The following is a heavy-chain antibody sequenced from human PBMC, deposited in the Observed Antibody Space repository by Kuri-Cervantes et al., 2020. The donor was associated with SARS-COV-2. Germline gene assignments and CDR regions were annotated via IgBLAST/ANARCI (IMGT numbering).Heavy chain of an antibody. J-gene: IGHJ6*03. V-gene: IGHV4-30-4*08. CDR1: GGSISSGDYY. CDR3: AREGSIYSSSSWEGDYYYYYMDV. D-gene: IGHD6-13*01. Sequence: SETLSLTCTVSGGSISSGDYYWSWIRRPPGKGLEWIGYIYYSGSTYYNPSLKSRVTISVDTSKNQFSLKLSSVTAADTAVYYCAREGSIYSSSSWEGDYYYYYMDVWGKGTTVTVSS. CDR2: IYYSGST.